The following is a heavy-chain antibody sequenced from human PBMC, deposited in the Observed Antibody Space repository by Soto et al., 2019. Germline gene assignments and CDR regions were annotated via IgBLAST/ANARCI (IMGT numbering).Heavy chain of an antibody. V-gene: IGHV1-18*01. J-gene: IGHJ6*02. CDR3: ARALTGYVTHV. Sequence: QVQLVQSGVEVREPGASVKVSCKAVRYIFTNYGVSWVRQAPGQGLEWMGWITTYNGNTEYAQKFQGRVTMTTDASTRTAYMELGRRTSDDTAIYYCARALTGYVTHVWGQGTTVTVSS. CDR1: RYIFTNYG. D-gene: IGHD1-1*01. CDR2: ITTYNGNT.